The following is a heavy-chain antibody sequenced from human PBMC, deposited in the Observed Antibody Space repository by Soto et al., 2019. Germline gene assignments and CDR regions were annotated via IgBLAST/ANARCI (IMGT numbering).Heavy chain of an antibody. CDR3: ARGIQLWTITDYCDY. D-gene: IGHD5-18*01. V-gene: IGHV4-59*01. CDR2: IYDSGSA. J-gene: IGHJ4*02. CDR1: GGSISSYY. Sequence: QVQLQESGPGLVKPSETLSLTCTVSGGSISSYYWSWIRQPPGKGLEWIGYIYDSGSANYNPSLKRRVHRSVDTSKILCLLKLSSVPAADTAVYYCARGIQLWTITDYCDYWCQGTLVTVSS.